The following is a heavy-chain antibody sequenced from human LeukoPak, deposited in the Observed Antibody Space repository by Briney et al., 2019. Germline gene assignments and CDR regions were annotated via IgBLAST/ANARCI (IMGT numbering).Heavy chain of an antibody. J-gene: IGHJ4*02. CDR1: GFTFSSYA. V-gene: IGHV3-23*01. CDR2: ISGSGGST. Sequence: GGSLRLSCAASGFTFSSYAMSWVRQAPGKGLEWVSAISGSGGSTYYADSVKGRFTISRDNSKNTLYLQMNSLRAEDTAVYYCARVHKETYYYDSSGYSYQYYFDYWGQGTLVTVSS. CDR3: ARVHKETYYYDSSGYSYQYYFDY. D-gene: IGHD3-22*01.